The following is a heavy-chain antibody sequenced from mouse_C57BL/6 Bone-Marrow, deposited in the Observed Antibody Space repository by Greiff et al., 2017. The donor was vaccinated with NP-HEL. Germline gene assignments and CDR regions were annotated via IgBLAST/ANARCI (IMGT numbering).Heavy chain of an antibody. CDR2: IDPNSGGT. V-gene: IGHV1-72*01. D-gene: IGHD1-1*01. CDR3: AIGYYGRNYYAMDY. Sequence: QVQLKQPGAELVKPGASVKLSCKASGYTFTSYWMHWVKQRPGRGLEWIGRIDPNSGGTKYNEKFKSKATLTVDKPSSTAYMQLSSLTSEDSAVYYCAIGYYGRNYYAMDYWGQGTSVTVSS. CDR1: GYTFTSYW. J-gene: IGHJ4*01.